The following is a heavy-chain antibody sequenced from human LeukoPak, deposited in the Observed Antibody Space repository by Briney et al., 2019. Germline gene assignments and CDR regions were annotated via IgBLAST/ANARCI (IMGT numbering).Heavy chain of an antibody. V-gene: IGHV1-69*13. D-gene: IGHD2-15*01. Sequence: ASVKVSCKASGGTFSSYAISWVRQAPGQGLEWMGGIIPIFGTANYAQKFQGRVTITADESTSTAYMELSSLRSEDTAVYYCARGPRSSTLLDYYYYMDVWGKGTTVTVSS. CDR2: IIPIFGTA. CDR1: GGTFSSYA. CDR3: ARGPRSSTLLDYYYYMDV. J-gene: IGHJ6*03.